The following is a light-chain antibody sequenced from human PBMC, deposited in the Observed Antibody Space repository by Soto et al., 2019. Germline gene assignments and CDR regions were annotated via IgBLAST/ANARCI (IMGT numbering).Light chain of an antibody. V-gene: IGKV1-5*01. Sequence: DIQMTQSPSTLSASVGDRVTITCRASQSISVWLAWYQHKPGKAPKVLIWDAYSLQRGVPSRFSGSGSGTGFTHTIRSLQPDDFATYYCQQYNNYATWTCAQGTKLEIK. CDR3: QQYNNYATWT. CDR1: QSISVW. J-gene: IGKJ1*01. CDR2: DAY.